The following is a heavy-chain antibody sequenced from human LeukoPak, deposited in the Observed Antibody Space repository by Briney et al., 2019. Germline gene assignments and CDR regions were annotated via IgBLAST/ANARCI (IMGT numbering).Heavy chain of an antibody. Sequence: GGSLRLSCAASGFTFDDYTMRWVRQAPGKGLEWVSLISWDGGSTYYADSVKGRFTISRDNSKNSLYLQMNSLRTEDTALYYCAKDTYYYDSGLWFDPWGQGTLVTVSS. J-gene: IGHJ5*02. V-gene: IGHV3-43*01. CDR2: ISWDGGST. CDR1: GFTFDDYT. D-gene: IGHD3-10*01. CDR3: AKDTYYYDSGLWFDP.